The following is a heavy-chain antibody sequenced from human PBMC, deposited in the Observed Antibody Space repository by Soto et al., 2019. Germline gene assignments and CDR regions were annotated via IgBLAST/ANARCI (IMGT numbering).Heavy chain of an antibody. D-gene: IGHD3-16*01. V-gene: IGHV3-30*18. CDR3: AKDRYGGGSGLPTGYYYYGMDV. Sequence: PRRSLRLSCAASGFTFSSYGMHWVRQAPGKGLEWVAVISYDGSNKYYADSVKGRFTISRDNSKNTLYLQMNSLRAEDTAVYYCAKDRYGGGSGLPTGYYYYGMDVWGQGNTVTVSS. CDR2: ISYDGSNK. CDR1: GFTFSSYG. J-gene: IGHJ6*02.